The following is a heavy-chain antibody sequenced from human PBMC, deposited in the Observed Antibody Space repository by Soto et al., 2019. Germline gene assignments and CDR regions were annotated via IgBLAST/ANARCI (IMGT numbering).Heavy chain of an antibody. Sequence: QVTLKESGPVLVKPTETLTLTCTVSGFSLSNARMGVSWIRQPPGKALQWLAHIFSNDEKSYSTSLKSRLTVSKDTSKGQVVLTMTSMDPVDTATYYCARSLAPITIFGVVMGYGMDVWGQGSTVTVSS. V-gene: IGHV2-26*01. CDR2: IFSNDEK. CDR3: ARSLAPITIFGVVMGYGMDV. D-gene: IGHD3-3*01. J-gene: IGHJ6*02. CDR1: GFSLSNARMG.